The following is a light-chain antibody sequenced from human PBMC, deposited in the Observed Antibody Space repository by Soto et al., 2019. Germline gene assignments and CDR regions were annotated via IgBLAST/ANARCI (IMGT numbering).Light chain of an antibody. CDR1: QSVSSSY. Sequence: EIVLTQSPGTLSLSPGERATLSCMASQSVSSSYLAWYQQKPGQAPRLLIYGASSRATRIPDRFSGSGSGTDFTLTISRLEPEDFAVYYCQQYGSSPATSGQGTKVDIK. V-gene: IGKV3-20*01. J-gene: IGKJ1*01. CDR2: GAS. CDR3: QQYGSSPAT.